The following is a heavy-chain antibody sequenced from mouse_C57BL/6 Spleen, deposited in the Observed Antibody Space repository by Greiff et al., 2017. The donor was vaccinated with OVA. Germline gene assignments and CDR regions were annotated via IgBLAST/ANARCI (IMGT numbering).Heavy chain of an antibody. Sequence: QVHVKQPGTELVKPGASVKLSCKASGYTFTSYWMHWVKQRPGQGLEWIGNINPSDGGTNYNEKFKSKATLTVDKSSSTAYMQLSSLTSEDSAVYYCARPILLRSFAYWGQGTLVTVSA. V-gene: IGHV1-53*01. J-gene: IGHJ3*01. CDR3: ARPILLRSFAY. CDR1: GYTFTSYW. CDR2: INPSDGGT. D-gene: IGHD1-1*01.